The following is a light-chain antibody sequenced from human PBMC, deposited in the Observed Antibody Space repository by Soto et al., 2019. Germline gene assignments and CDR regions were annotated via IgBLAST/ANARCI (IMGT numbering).Light chain of an antibody. J-gene: IGLJ3*02. CDR1: STDIGAAND. CDR2: DVS. CDR3: SSYASSSTLGV. Sequence: QSALTQPASVSGSPGQSITISCTGTSTDIGAANDVSWYQQHPGKAPKLLIYDVSNRPSGVPDRFSGSKSGTSASLTISGRQADDEADYYCSSYASSSTLGVFGGGTKVTVL. V-gene: IGLV2-14*01.